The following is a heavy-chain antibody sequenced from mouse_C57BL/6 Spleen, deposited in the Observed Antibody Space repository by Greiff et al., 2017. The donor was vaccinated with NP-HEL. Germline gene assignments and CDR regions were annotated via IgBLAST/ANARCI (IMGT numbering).Heavy chain of an antibody. D-gene: IGHD2-4*01. CDR3: AKDDYGAWFAY. V-gene: IGHV2-3*01. CDR1: GFSLTSYG. J-gene: IGHJ3*01. CDR2: IWGDGST. Sequence: VKVVESGPGLVAPSQCLSISCTVSGFSLTSYGVSWVRQPPGKGLEWLGVIWGDGSTNYYSALLSSLSISKDNSKNQVFLKLNSLQTDDTATYYCAKDDYGAWFAYWGQGTLVTVSA.